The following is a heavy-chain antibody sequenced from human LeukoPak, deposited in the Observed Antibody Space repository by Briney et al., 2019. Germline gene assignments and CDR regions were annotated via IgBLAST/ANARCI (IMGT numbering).Heavy chain of an antibody. V-gene: IGHV3-43*02. CDR2: ISGDGGST. D-gene: IGHD6-19*01. J-gene: IGHJ6*03. Sequence: GGSLRLSSAASGFTFDDYSVHWVRHAPGNGLEWVSLISGDGGSTFYADSVKGRFCISRDNTTHSLYLQMNSLLTEQTAFSYCAAGLGPYMDVWAKGPRSPS. CDR3: AAGLGPYMDV. CDR1: GFTFDDYS.